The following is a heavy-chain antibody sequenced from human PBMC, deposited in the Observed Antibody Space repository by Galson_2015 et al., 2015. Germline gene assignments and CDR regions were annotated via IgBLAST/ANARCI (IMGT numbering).Heavy chain of an antibody. D-gene: IGHD3-3*01. J-gene: IGHJ5*02. Sequence: SETLSLTCTVSGGSVSSGSYYWSWIRQPPGKGLEWIGYIYYSGSTNYNPSLKSRVTISVDTSKNQFSLKLSSVTAADTAVYYCARALPYTIVGVVIIDWFDPWGQGTLVTVSS. CDR1: GGSVSSGSYY. V-gene: IGHV4-61*01. CDR2: IYYSGST. CDR3: ARALPYTIVGVVIIDWFDP.